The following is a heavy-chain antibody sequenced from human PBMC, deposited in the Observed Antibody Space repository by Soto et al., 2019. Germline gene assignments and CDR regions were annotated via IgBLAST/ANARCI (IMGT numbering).Heavy chain of an antibody. D-gene: IGHD6-6*01. J-gene: IGHJ5*02. CDR3: ARDGQLGHNWFDP. V-gene: IGHV3-23*01. CDR2: ISGSGGTT. Sequence: GGSLRLSCAASGFTFSSYIMNWVRQAPGKGLEWVSGISGSGGTTYYADSVKGRFTISRDNSKNTLYLQVNSLRAEDSAVYYCARDGQLGHNWFDPWGQGTLVTVSS. CDR1: GFTFSSYI.